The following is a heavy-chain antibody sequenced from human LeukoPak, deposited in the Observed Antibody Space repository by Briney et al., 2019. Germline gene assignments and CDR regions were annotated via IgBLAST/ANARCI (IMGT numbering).Heavy chain of an antibody. Sequence: SETLSLTCAVYGGSFSGYYWSWIRQPPGKGLEWIGEINHSGSTNYNPSLKSRVTISVDTSKNQFSLKLSSVTAADTAVYYCARGVVWNWFDPWGQGTLVTVSP. J-gene: IGHJ5*02. D-gene: IGHD2-15*01. CDR3: ARGVVWNWFDP. CDR1: GGSFSGYY. CDR2: INHSGST. V-gene: IGHV4-34*01.